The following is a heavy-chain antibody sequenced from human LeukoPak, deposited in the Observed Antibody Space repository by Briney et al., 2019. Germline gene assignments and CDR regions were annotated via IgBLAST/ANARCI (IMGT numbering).Heavy chain of an antibody. CDR3: AKDGGGYCSGGSCYTFNY. CDR1: GFTFSSYA. D-gene: IGHD2-15*01. J-gene: IGHJ4*02. CDR2: VSGGGGST. Sequence: PGGSLRLSCVASGFTFSSYAMSWFRQAPGKGLHFVSTVSGGGGSTSYADSVKGRCTISRDNSKNTLYLQMNSLRADDTAVYYCAKDGGGYCSGGSCYTFNYWGQGTLVTVSS. V-gene: IGHV3-23*01.